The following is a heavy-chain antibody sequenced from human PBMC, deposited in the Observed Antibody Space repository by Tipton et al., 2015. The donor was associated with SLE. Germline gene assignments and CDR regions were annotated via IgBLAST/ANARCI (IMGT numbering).Heavy chain of an antibody. V-gene: IGHV4-61*08. D-gene: IGHD1-7*01. CDR3: ARVGITGTTWDWYFDL. Sequence: TLSLTCTVSGGSISSGGYYWSWIRQHPGKGLEWIGNIYYSGSTNYNPSLKSRVTISVDTSKNQFSLKLSSVTAADTAVYYCARVGITGTTWDWYFDLWGRGTPVTVSS. CDR1: GGSISSGGYY. CDR2: IYYSGST. J-gene: IGHJ2*01.